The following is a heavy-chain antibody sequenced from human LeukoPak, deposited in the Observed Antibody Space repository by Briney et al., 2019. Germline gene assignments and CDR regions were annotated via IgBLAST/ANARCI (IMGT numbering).Heavy chain of an antibody. CDR2: INHSGST. D-gene: IGHD3-3*01. Sequence: SETLSLTCAVYGGSFSGYYWSWIRQPPGKGLELIGEINHSGSTNYNPSLMSRVTISVDTSKNQFSLKLSSVTAADTAVYYCARGGRITILPTRINYFDYWGQGTLVTVSS. V-gene: IGHV4-34*01. CDR1: GGSFSGYY. J-gene: IGHJ4*02. CDR3: ARGGRITILPTRINYFDY.